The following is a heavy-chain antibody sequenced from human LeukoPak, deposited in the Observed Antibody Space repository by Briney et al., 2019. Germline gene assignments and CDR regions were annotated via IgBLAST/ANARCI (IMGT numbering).Heavy chain of an antibody. V-gene: IGHV1-8*01. J-gene: IGHJ4*02. Sequence: ASVKVSCKASGYTFTSYDINWVRQATGQGLEWMGWMNPNSGNTGYAQKFQGRVTMTRNTSISTAYMELSSLRSEDTAVYYCAREGSSRYYFDYWGQGTLVTVSS. CDR3: AREGSSRYYFDY. D-gene: IGHD6-6*01. CDR1: GYTFTSYD. CDR2: MNPNSGNT.